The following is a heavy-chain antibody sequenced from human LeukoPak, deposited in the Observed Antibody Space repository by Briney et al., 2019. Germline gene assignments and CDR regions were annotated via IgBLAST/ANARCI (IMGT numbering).Heavy chain of an antibody. CDR1: GYTFTGYY. V-gene: IGHV1-2*02. D-gene: IGHD4-17*01. J-gene: IGHJ4*02. CDR2: INPNSGGT. Sequence: AASVKVSCKASGYTFTGYYIHWVRPAPGQGLEWMGWINPNSGGTNYAQKSQGRVTMTRDTSISTAYMELSRLRSDDTAVYYCASLARHDYGTNSTQFDYWGQGTLVTVSS. CDR3: ASLARHDYGTNSTQFDY.